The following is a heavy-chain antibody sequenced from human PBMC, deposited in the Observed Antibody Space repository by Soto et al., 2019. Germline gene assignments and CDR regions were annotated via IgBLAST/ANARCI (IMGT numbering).Heavy chain of an antibody. CDR3: ARDHLRGSSSYRWFDP. D-gene: IGHD6-6*01. CDR2: ISSSGSTI. CDR1: GFTFSSYE. Sequence: GSLRLSCAASGFTFSSYEMNWVRQAPGKGLEWVSYISSSGSTIYYADSVKGRFTISRDNAKNSLYLQMNSLRAEDTAVYYCARDHLRGSSSYRWFDPWGQGTLVTVSS. V-gene: IGHV3-48*03. J-gene: IGHJ5*02.